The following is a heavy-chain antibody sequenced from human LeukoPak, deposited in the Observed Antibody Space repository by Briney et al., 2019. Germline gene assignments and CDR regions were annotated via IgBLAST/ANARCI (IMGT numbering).Heavy chain of an antibody. J-gene: IGHJ6*04. Sequence: GSLRLSCAASGFTFSSYAMSWVRQAPGKGLEWIGEINHSGSTNYNPSLKSRVTISVDTSKNQFSLKLSSVTAADTAVYYCARGYYGSGSHRCHVDVWGKGTTITVSA. V-gene: IGHV4-34*01. CDR2: INHSGST. CDR1: GFTFSSYA. CDR3: ARGYYGSGSHRCHVDV. D-gene: IGHD3-10*01.